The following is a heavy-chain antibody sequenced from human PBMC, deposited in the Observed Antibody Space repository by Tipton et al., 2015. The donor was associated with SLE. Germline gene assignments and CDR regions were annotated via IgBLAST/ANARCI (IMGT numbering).Heavy chain of an antibody. D-gene: IGHD3-9*01. J-gene: IGHJ4*02. CDR2: IDTEGRSV. CDR3: ARGPFAITYTAILTVPPDY. V-gene: IGHV3-74*03. Sequence: GSLRLSCAASGFTFRNYWMYWVRQAPGKGLMWVSRIDTEGRSVTHPDFVEGRFTISRDNAKNTVYLQMNNLRAEDTAVYFCARGPFAITYTAILTVPPDYWGQGTLVTVSS. CDR1: GFTFRNYW.